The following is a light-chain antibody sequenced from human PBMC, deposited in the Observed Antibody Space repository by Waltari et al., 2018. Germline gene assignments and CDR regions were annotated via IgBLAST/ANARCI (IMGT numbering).Light chain of an antibody. J-gene: IGKJ5*01. CDR3: QHYNNWPPPIT. V-gene: IGKV3-15*01. CDR1: QSVSSN. Sequence: EIVMTQSPATLSVSPGERATLSCRASQSVSSNLAWYQQKPGQAPRLLIFSASMRATGIPARFSGSGSGTEFTLTISSLQSEDFAVYYCQHYNNWPPPITFGQGTRLEIK. CDR2: SAS.